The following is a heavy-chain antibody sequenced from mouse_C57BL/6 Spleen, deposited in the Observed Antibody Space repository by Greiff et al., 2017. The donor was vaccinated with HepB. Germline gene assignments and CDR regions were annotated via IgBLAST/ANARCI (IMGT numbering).Heavy chain of an antibody. CDR3: AREDYCDSHYWYFDV. V-gene: IGHV1-53*01. CDR1: GYTFTSYW. CDR2: INPSNGGT. Sequence: QVQLQQSGPELVKPGASVKLSCKASGYTFTSYWMHWVKQRPGQGLEWIGNINPSNGGTNYNEKFKSKATLTVDKSSSTAYMQLSSLTSEDSAVYYCAREDYCDSHYWYFDVWGTGTTVTVSS. J-gene: IGHJ1*03. D-gene: IGHD1-1*01.